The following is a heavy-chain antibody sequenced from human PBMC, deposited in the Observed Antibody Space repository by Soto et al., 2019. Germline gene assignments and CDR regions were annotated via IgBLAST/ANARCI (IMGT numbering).Heavy chain of an antibody. V-gene: IGHV4-59*01. Sequence: QVQLQESGPGLVKPSETLSLTCTVSGGSISSYYWSWIRQPPGKGLEWIGYIYYSGSTNYNPSLKSRVTISVDTSKNQFSLKLSSVTAADTAVYYCARGKVGALFDYWGQGTLVTVSS. D-gene: IGHD1-26*01. J-gene: IGHJ4*02. CDR1: GGSISSYY. CDR3: ARGKVGALFDY. CDR2: IYYSGST.